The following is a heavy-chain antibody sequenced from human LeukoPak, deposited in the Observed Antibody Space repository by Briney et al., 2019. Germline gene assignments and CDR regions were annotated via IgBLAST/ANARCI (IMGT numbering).Heavy chain of an antibody. CDR3: AKDYGDYAIDY. Sequence: PGGSLRLSCAASGFTFSSYAMSWVRQAPGKGLEWVAVISYDGSNKYYADSVKGRFTISRNNSKNTLYLQMNSLRAEDTAVYYCAKDYGDYAIDYWGQGTLVTVSS. D-gene: IGHD4-17*01. J-gene: IGHJ4*02. CDR1: GFTFSSYA. CDR2: ISYDGSNK. V-gene: IGHV3-30*18.